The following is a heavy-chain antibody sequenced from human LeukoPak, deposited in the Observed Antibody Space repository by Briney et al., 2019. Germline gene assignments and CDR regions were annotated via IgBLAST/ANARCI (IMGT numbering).Heavy chain of an antibody. D-gene: IGHD3-22*01. CDR1: GFTFSSYA. CDR2: ISYDGSNK. V-gene: IGHV3-30-3*01. J-gene: IGHJ3*02. CDR3: ARGYYYDSSGYPRGAFDI. Sequence: GGSLRLSCAASGFTFSSYAMHWVRQAPGKWLEWVAVISYDGSNKYYADSVKGRFTISRDNSKDTLYLQVNSLRAEDTAVYYCARGYYYDSSGYPRGAFDIWGQGTMVTVSS.